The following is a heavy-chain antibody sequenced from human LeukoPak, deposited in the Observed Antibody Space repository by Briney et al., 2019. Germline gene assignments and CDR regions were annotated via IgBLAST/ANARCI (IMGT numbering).Heavy chain of an antibody. V-gene: IGHV3-33*01. CDR1: GFTFSSYD. D-gene: IGHD3-10*01. CDR2: IWYDGSNK. Sequence: PGRSLRLSCAASGFTFSSYDMHWVRQAPGKGLEWVAVIWYDGSNKYYADSVKGRFTISRDNSKNTLYLQMNSLRAEDTAVYYCARDRSGGSGMDVWGQGTTVTVSS. CDR3: ARDRSGGSGMDV. J-gene: IGHJ6*02.